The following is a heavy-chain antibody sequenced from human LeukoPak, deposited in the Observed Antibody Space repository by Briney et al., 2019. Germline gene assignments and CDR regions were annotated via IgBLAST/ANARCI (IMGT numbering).Heavy chain of an antibody. CDR2: INQDGSEK. Sequence: GGSLRVSCAASGFTFNSLWMTWVRQAPGKGLEWVANINQDGSEKYFVDSVKGRFTISRDNAKNSVFLQMNSLTVEDTAVYYCARDGGVSGYDLLDYWGQGTLVTVSS. CDR1: GFTFNSLW. V-gene: IGHV3-7*01. D-gene: IGHD5-12*01. CDR3: ARDGGVSGYDLLDY. J-gene: IGHJ4*02.